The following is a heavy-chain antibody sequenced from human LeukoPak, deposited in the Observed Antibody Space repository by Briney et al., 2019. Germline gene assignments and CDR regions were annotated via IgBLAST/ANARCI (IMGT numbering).Heavy chain of an antibody. CDR2: ISYDGSIK. Sequence: GGSLRLSCAASGFTFSTYGMHWVRQAPGKGLEWVAVISYDGSIKYYANSVKGRFTVSRDNSKNTLYLQMNSLRAEDTAVYYCAKKSATYGDYATQDYWGQGTLVTVSS. V-gene: IGHV3-30*18. CDR3: AKKSATYGDYATQDY. J-gene: IGHJ4*02. CDR1: GFTFSTYG. D-gene: IGHD4-17*01.